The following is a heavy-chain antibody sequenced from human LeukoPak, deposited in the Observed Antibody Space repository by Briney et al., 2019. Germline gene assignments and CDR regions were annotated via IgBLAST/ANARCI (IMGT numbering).Heavy chain of an antibody. CDR3: TLVPPNP. J-gene: IGHJ3*01. CDR2: IYSDGST. V-gene: IGHV3-66*01. D-gene: IGHD2-2*01. Sequence: GGSLRLSCAASGFTFSDYYMSWVRQAPGKGLEWVSVIYSDGSTHYADSVKGRFTISRDNSKNTLYLQMNSLRAEDTAVYYCTLVPPNPWGQGTMVTVSS. CDR1: GFTFSDYY.